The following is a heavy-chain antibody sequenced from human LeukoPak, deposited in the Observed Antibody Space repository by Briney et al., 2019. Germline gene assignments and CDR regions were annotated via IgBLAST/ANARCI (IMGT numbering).Heavy chain of an antibody. CDR1: GFTFSSYS. CDR2: ISSSSSYI. Sequence: PGGSLRLSCAASGFTFSSYSMNWVRQAPGKGLEWVSSISSSSSYIYYADSVKGRFTISRDNAKNSLYLQMNSLRAEDTAVYYCARNLSNRYCSSTSCCPFDYWGQGTLVTVSS. J-gene: IGHJ4*02. V-gene: IGHV3-21*01. CDR3: ARNLSNRYCSSTSCCPFDY. D-gene: IGHD2-2*01.